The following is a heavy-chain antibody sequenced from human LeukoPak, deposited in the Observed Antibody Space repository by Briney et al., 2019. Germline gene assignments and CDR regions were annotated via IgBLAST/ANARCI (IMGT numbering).Heavy chain of an antibody. CDR3: ARHGDSSSWYPSPDY. J-gene: IGHJ4*02. CDR2: IYPGDSDT. Sequence: GESLKISCKGSGYSFTSYWIGWVRQMPGKGLEWMGIIYPGDSDTRYSPSFQGQVTISADKSISTAYLQWSSLKASDTAMYYCARHGDSSSWYPSPDYWGQGTLVTVSS. D-gene: IGHD6-13*01. V-gene: IGHV5-51*01. CDR1: GYSFTSYW.